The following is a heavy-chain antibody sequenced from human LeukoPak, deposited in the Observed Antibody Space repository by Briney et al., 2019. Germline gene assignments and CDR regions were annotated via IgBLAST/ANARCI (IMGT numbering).Heavy chain of an antibody. CDR3: ARSGYYYYFDY. V-gene: IGHV1-58*02. D-gene: IGHD3-22*01. CDR1: GFTFTSSA. CDR2: IVVGSGNT. J-gene: IGHJ4*02. Sequence: ASVKVSXKASGFTFTSSAMQWVRQARGQRLEWIGWIVVGSGNTNYAQKFQERVTITRDMSTSTAYMELSSLRSEDTAVYYCARSGYYYYFDYWGQGTLVTVSS.